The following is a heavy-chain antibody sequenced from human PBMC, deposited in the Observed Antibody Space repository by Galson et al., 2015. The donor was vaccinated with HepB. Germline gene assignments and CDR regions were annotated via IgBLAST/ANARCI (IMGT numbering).Heavy chain of an antibody. V-gene: IGHV3-9*01. CDR3: AKDRADYYYYGMDV. CDR1: GFTFDDYA. CDR2: ISWNSGSI. D-gene: IGHD6-19*01. J-gene: IGHJ6*02. Sequence: SLRLSCAASGFTFDDYAMHWVRQAPGKGLEWVSGISWNSGSIGYADSVKGRFTISRDNAKNSLYLQMNSLRAEDTALYYCAKDRADYYYYGMDVWGQGTTVTVSS.